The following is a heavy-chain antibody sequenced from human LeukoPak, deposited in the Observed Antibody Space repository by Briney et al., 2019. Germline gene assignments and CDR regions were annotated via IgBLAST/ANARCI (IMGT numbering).Heavy chain of an antibody. V-gene: IGHV3-23*01. J-gene: IGHJ4*02. CDR3: ARDLPPYYDFWSGRLDY. CDR2: ISGSGGGT. D-gene: IGHD3-3*01. CDR1: GLTFSSYA. Sequence: GGSLRLSCAASGLTFSSYAMSWVRPAPGKGLEWVSAISGSGGGTYYADSVRGRFTISRDNSQNTLYLQMNSLRAQDTAVYYCARDLPPYYDFWSGRLDYWGQGTLVTVSS.